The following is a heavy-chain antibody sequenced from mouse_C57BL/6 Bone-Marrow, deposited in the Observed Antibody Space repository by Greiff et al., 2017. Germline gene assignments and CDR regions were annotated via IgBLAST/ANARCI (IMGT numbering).Heavy chain of an antibody. Sequence: QVQLQQSGPELARPWASVKISCQAFYTFSRRVHFAIRDTNYWMQWVKQRPGQGLEWFGAVYPGNGGTSYNQKFKGKATLTPDKSSTTDYMQLSSLRSEGSAVNYCELIDYYGSSCVWFAYWGQGTRVTVTA. CDR1: YTFSRRVH. CDR2: GQGLEWFG. CDR3: SEGSAVNYCELIDYYGSSCVWFAY. D-gene: IGHD1-1*01. J-gene: IGHJ3*01. V-gene: IGHV1-87*01.